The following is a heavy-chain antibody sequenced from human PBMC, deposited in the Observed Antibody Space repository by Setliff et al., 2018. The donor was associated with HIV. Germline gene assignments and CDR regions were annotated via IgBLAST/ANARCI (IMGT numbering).Heavy chain of an antibody. J-gene: IGHJ3*01. CDR1: GGSMSNYY. V-gene: IGHV4-59*01. CDR3: ARSGYTSGFYWVFGAFGV. D-gene: IGHD3-22*01. Sequence: PSETLSLTCTVSGGSMSNYYRSWIRQPPGKRLEWIASIQYSDSSHYNPSLQSRVTISVDTSTKQFSLYLSSVNETDTAVYYCARSGYTSGFYWVFGAFGVWGQGKLVTVSS. CDR2: IQYSDSS.